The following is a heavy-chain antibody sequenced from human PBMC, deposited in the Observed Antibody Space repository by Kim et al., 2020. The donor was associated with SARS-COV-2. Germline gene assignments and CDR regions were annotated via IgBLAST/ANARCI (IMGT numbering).Heavy chain of an antibody. CDR3: ARRRYGSGSYYPNEFDY. D-gene: IGHD3-10*01. CDR1: GFTFSSYW. J-gene: IGHJ4*02. V-gene: IGHV3-7*01. Sequence: GGSLRLSCAASGFTFSSYWMSWVRQAPGKGLEWVANIKQDRSEKYYVDSVKGRFTISRDNAKNSLYLQMNSLRAEDTAVYYCARRRYGSGSYYPNEFDYWGQGTLVTVSS. CDR2: IKQDRSEK.